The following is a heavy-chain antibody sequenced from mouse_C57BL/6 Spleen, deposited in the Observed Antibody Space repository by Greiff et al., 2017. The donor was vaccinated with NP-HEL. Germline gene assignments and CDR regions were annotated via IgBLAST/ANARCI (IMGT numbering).Heavy chain of an antibody. V-gene: IGHV1-82*01. CDR2: IYPGDGDT. Sequence: VQLQQSGPELVKPGASVKISCKASGYAFSSSWMNWVKQRPGKGLEWIGRIYPGDGDTNYNGKFKGKATLTADKSSSTAYMQLSSLTSEDSAVYFCAPWDDYAMDYWGQGTSVTVSS. D-gene: IGHD4-1*01. CDR1: GYAFSSSW. J-gene: IGHJ4*01. CDR3: APWDDYAMDY.